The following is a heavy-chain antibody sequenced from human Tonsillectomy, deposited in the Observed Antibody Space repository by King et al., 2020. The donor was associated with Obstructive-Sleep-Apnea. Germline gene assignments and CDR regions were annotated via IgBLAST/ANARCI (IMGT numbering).Heavy chain of an antibody. CDR2: ISSSGGST. D-gene: IGHD6-13*01. CDR3: AKERQQLLDY. V-gene: IGHV3-23*04. Sequence: VQLVESGGTLVQPGGSLRLSCAASGFTFSSYAMSWVRQAPGKGPEWVSGISSSGGSTYYADSVKGLFTISRDNSKNTLYLQLNSLRAEDTAVYYCAKERQQLLDYWGQGTLVTVSS. CDR1: GFTFSSYA. J-gene: IGHJ4*02.